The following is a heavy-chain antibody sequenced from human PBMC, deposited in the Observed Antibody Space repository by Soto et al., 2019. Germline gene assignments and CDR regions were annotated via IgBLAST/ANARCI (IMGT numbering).Heavy chain of an antibody. Sequence: PGGSLRLSSSASVVPLSASRVNWVRQATGKGLDWVSSISSTSSVIFYAESVRGRFTISRDNAKNSLYLQMNGLRAEDTAVYYCVRGGSGATSADLFDAWGQGTLVT. V-gene: IGHV3-21*01. J-gene: IGHJ3*01. D-gene: IGHD3-10*01. CDR1: VVPLSASR. CDR2: ISSTSSVI. CDR3: VRGGSGATSADLFDA.